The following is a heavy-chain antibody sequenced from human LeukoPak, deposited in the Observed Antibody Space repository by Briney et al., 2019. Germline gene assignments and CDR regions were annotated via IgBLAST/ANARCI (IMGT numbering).Heavy chain of an antibody. V-gene: IGHV3-21*01. J-gene: IGHJ4*02. CDR2: MNSSNSSI. Sequence: GESLRLSCAASGFTFTTYTMNWVRQAPGKGLEWVSSMNSSNSSIYYADSVRGRFTISRDNSKNSLNLQMNSLRAEDTAVYYCARDSGSGWYDWGQGSLVTVSS. CDR1: GFTFTTYT. D-gene: IGHD6-19*01. CDR3: ARDSGSGWYD.